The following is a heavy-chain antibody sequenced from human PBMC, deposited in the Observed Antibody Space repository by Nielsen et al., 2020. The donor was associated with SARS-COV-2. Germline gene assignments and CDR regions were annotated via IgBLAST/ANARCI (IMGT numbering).Heavy chain of an antibody. CDR3: VHEVHDSWSGYYVHHIDY. Sequence: SGPTLVKPTQTLTLTCTFSGFALTTSGLGVGWIRQPPGKALECLAFIYWNDDKRYSPSLKSRLTITKDTSKNRVVLTMTNMDPADTATYYCVHEVHDSWSGYYVHHIDYWGQGTQVTVSS. CDR1: GFALTTSGLG. V-gene: IGHV2-5*01. D-gene: IGHD3-3*01. CDR2: IYWNDDK. J-gene: IGHJ4*02.